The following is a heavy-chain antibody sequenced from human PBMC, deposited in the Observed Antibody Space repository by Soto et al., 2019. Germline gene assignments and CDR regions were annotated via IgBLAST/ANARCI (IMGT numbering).Heavy chain of an antibody. J-gene: IGHJ4*02. D-gene: IGHD3-22*01. V-gene: IGHV4-59*08. CDR1: GGSISSYY. CDR3: ARRDTSGYYLY. Sequence: SETLSLTCTVSGGSISSYYWSWIRQPPGKGLEWIGYINYSGSTNYNPSLKSRVTISVDTSKNQFSLKLTSVTAADTAVYYCARRDTSGYYLYWGQGTLVTVSS. CDR2: INYSGST.